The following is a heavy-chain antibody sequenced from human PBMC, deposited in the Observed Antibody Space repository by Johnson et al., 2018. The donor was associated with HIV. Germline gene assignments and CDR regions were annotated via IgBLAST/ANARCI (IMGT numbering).Heavy chain of an antibody. Sequence: QVLLVESGGGLVQPGGPLRLSCAASGFTLGRYAMSWVRQAPGKGLEWVAVMSYDGISEYNADSVQGRFTISRDNSTTTLYRQMNSLRAGDTAVYYCARSRWGSTLGALDIWGQGTMVTVSS. D-gene: IGHD1-26*01. CDR1: GFTLGRYA. CDR3: ARSRWGSTLGALDI. CDR2: MSYDGISE. J-gene: IGHJ3*02. V-gene: IGHV3-30*04.